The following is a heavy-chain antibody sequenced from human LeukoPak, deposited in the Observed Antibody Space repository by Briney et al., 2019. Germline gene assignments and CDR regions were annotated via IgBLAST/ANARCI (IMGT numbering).Heavy chain of an antibody. CDR2: ISGSGGRT. V-gene: IGHV3-23*01. Sequence: GGSLRLSCAASGFTFSSYAMSWVRQAPGQGLEWVSAISGSGGRTYYADSVKVRFTISRDNSKNTLYLQMNSLRAEDTAVYYCAKDRSSGNSPGFRFDPWGQGTLVTVSS. CDR3: AKDRSSGNSPGFRFDP. D-gene: IGHD3-10*01. CDR1: GFTFSSYA. J-gene: IGHJ5*02.